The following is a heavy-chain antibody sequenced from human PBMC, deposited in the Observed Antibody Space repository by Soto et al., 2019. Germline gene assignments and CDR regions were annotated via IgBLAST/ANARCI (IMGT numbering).Heavy chain of an antibody. CDR1: GYTFTSYG. CDR3: ARDVPGIAVAGTLLRY. CDR2: ISAYNGNT. V-gene: IGHV1-18*01. J-gene: IGHJ4*02. Sequence: ASVKVSFKASGYTFTSYGISWVRQAPGQGLEWMGWISAYNGNTNYAQKLQGRVTMTTDTSTSTAYMELRSLRSDDTAVYYCARDVPGIAVAGTLLRYWGQGTLVTVSS. D-gene: IGHD6-19*01.